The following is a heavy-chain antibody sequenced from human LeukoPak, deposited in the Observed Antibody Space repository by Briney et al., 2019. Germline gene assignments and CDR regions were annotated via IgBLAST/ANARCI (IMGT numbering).Heavy chain of an antibody. CDR2: IYTSGST. Sequence: SETLSLTCTVSGGSISSGSYYWSWSRQPAGKGLEWIGRIYTSGSTNYNPSLKSRVTISVDTSKNQFSLKLSSVTAADTAVYYCARVEGIAAAGPIGWFDPWGQGTLVTVSS. CDR1: GGSISSGSYY. V-gene: IGHV4-61*02. D-gene: IGHD6-13*01. J-gene: IGHJ5*02. CDR3: ARVEGIAAAGPIGWFDP.